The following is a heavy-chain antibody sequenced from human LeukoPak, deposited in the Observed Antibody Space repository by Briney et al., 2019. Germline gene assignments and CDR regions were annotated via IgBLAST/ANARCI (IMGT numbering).Heavy chain of an antibody. CDR2: ISGSGSTT. V-gene: IGHV3-23*01. D-gene: IGHD2-15*01. CDR1: GFTFSGYA. Sequence: GGSLRLSCAASGFTFSGYAMSWVRQVPGKGLKWVSAISGSGSTTYYADSVKGRFTISRDNSKNTHYLQMNSLRVEDTAIYYCAKGIGYCSGNNPRRCWSDPWGQGTLVTVSS. CDR3: AKGIGYCSGNNPRRCWSDP. J-gene: IGHJ5*02.